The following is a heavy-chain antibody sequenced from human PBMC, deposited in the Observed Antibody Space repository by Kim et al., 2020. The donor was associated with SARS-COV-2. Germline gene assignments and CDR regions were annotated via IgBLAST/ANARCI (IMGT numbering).Heavy chain of an antibody. CDR2: ISAYNGNT. D-gene: IGHD3-22*01. CDR1: GYTFTSYG. CDR3: ARYAGVTMIEGAIVDY. Sequence: ASVKVSCKASGYTFTSYGISWVRQAPGQGLEWMGWISAYNGNTNYAQKLQGRVTMTTDTSTSTAYMELRSLRSDDTAVYYCARYAGVTMIEGAIVDYWGQGTLVTVSS. J-gene: IGHJ4*02. V-gene: IGHV1-18*01.